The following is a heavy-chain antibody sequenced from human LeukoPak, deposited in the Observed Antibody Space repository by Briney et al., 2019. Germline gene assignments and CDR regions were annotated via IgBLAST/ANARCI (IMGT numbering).Heavy chain of an antibody. Sequence: PSETLSLTCTVSGGSISSYYWSWIRQPPGKGLEWIGYIYYSGSTNYNPSLKSRVTISVDTSKNQFSLKLSSVTAADTAVYYCARGRTAPQWLVLGDAFDIWGQGTMVTVSS. CDR2: IYYSGST. CDR1: GGSISSYY. J-gene: IGHJ3*02. D-gene: IGHD6-19*01. CDR3: ARGRTAPQWLVLGDAFDI. V-gene: IGHV4-59*01.